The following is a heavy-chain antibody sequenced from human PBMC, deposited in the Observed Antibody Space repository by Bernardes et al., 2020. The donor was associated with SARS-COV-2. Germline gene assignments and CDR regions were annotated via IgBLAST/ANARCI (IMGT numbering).Heavy chain of an antibody. V-gene: IGHV3-7*03. CDR3: ARDIATTGSWFDP. CDR1: GFIFSTYW. CDR2: IKQDGSEK. J-gene: IGHJ5*02. D-gene: IGHD3-10*01. Sequence: GGSLRLSCAGSGFIFSTYWMSWVRQAPGKGLEWVASIKQDGSEKYYVDSVKGRFTVSRDTARNSLYMQMNSLRVEDTAVYYCARDIATTGSWFDPWGQGTLVTVSS.